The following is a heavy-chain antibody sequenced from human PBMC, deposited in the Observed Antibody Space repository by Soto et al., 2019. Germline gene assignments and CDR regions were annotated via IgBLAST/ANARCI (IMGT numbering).Heavy chain of an antibody. D-gene: IGHD6-19*01. CDR3: ARQMYSSGWYMVPGYYYYGMDV. J-gene: IGHJ6*02. CDR1: GGSISSSSYY. Sequence: SETLSLTCTVSGGSISSSSYYWSWIRQPPGKGLEWIGYIYYSGSTNYNPSLKSRVTISVDTSKNQFSLKLSSVTAADTAVYYCARQMYSSGWYMVPGYYYYGMDVWGQGTTVTVSS. V-gene: IGHV4-61*05. CDR2: IYYSGST.